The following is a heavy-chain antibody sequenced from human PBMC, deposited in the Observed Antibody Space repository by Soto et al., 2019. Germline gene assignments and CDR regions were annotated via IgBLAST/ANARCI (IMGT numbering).Heavy chain of an antibody. V-gene: IGHV4-34*01. CDR3: ARFATYYDCWSGYYRGPGNNWFDP. D-gene: IGHD3-3*01. J-gene: IGHJ5*02. CDR1: GGSFSGYY. CDR2: INHSGST. Sequence: QVQLQQWGAGLLKPSETLSLTCAVYGGSFSGYYWSWIRQPPGKGLEWIGEINHSGSTNYNPTLKSRVTISVDTSKNQFSLNLSSVTAGDTAVYYCARFATYYDCWSGYYRGPGNNWFDPWGQGTLVTVSS.